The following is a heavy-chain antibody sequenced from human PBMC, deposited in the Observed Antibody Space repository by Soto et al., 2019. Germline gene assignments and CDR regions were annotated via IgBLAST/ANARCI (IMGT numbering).Heavy chain of an antibody. J-gene: IGHJ5*02. Sequence: QVQLVQSGAEVKKPGSSVKVSCKASGGTFSSYAISWVRQAPGQGLEWMGGIIPIFGTANYAQKFQGRVTNAADASKSTGYSELSSLRSEDTAVYYCAGRGYSGYGSVYGFPPSGQGTLVTVSS. D-gene: IGHD5-12*01. CDR1: GGTFSSYA. CDR2: IIPIFGTA. V-gene: IGHV1-69*12. CDR3: AGRGYSGYGSVYGFPP.